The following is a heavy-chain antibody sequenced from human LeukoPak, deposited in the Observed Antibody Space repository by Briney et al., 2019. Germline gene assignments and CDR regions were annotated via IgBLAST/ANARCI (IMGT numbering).Heavy chain of an antibody. Sequence: GASVKVSCKASGYTFTGYYMHWVRQAPGQGLEWMGWINPNSGGTNYAQKFQGRVTMTRDTSISTAYMELSRLRSDDTAVYYCARDSVNRVDLGQIVVVITTLSPWGQGTLVTVSS. J-gene: IGHJ5*02. CDR3: ARDSVNRVDLGQIVVVITTLSP. D-gene: IGHD3-22*01. CDR1: GYTFTGYY. CDR2: INPNSGGT. V-gene: IGHV1-2*02.